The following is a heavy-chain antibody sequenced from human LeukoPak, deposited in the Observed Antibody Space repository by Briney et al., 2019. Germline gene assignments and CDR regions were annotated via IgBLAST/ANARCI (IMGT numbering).Heavy chain of an antibody. CDR1: GGTFSSYA. D-gene: IGHD3-22*01. CDR2: IIPIFGTA. J-gene: IGHJ3*02. CDR3: ARDHLPLAYYDRLDAFDI. Sequence: SVKVSCKASGGTFSSYAISWVRQAPGQGLEWMGRIIPIFGTANYAQKFQGRVTITTDESTSTAYMELSSLRSEDTAVYYCARDHLPLAYYDRLDAFDIWGQGTMATVSS. V-gene: IGHV1-69*05.